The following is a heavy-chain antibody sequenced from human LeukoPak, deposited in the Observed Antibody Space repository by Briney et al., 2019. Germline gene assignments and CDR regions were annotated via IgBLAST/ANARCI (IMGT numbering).Heavy chain of an antibody. J-gene: IGHJ6*03. CDR1: GGSISSYY. CDR2: IYYSGST. V-gene: IGHV4-59*01. CDR3: ARAEYCSSTSCYTGGYYYYYYMDV. D-gene: IGHD2-2*02. Sequence: PSETLSLTCTVDGGSISSYYWSWIRQLPGEGLEWIGYIYYSGSTTYNSSLKSRVTISVDTSKNQFSLKLSSVTAADTAVYYCARAEYCSSTSCYTGGYYYYYYMDVWGKGTTVTVSS.